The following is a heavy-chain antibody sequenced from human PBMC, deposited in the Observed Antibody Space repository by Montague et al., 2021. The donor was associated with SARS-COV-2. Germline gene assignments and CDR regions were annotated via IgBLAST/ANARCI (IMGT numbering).Heavy chain of an antibody. CDR1: GFTFSSYG. V-gene: IGHV3-33*06. CDR2: IWYDGSNK. Sequence: SLRLSCAASGFTFSSYGMHWVRQAPGKGLEWAAVIWYDGSNKYYADSVKGRFTIARDNSKNTLYLQMNSLRAEDTAVYYCAKEAVVTLDYWGQGTLVTVSS. CDR3: AKEAVVTLDY. D-gene: IGHD4-23*01. J-gene: IGHJ4*02.